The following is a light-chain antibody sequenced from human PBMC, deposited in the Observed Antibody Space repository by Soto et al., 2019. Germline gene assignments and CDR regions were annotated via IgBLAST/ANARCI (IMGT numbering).Light chain of an antibody. CDR2: LNSDGSH. CDR1: SGHSSYA. Sequence: QAVVTQSPSASASLGASVKLTCTLSSGHSSYAIAWLQQQPEKGPRYLMKLNSDGSHSKGDGIPDRFSGSSSGAERYLTITSPQSEDEADYYCQTWGTGIVVFGGGTQLTVL. CDR3: QTWGTGIVV. V-gene: IGLV4-69*01. J-gene: IGLJ2*01.